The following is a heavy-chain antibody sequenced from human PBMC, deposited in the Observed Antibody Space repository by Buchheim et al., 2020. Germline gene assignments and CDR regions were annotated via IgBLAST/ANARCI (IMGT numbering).Heavy chain of an antibody. CDR1: GFTFSSYE. CDR3: ARAGAAVAGTLGYYYGMDI. J-gene: IGHJ6*02. V-gene: IGHV3-48*03. D-gene: IGHD6-19*01. CDR2: ISSSGSTI. Sequence: VQLVESGGGLVQPGGSLRLSCAASGFTFSSYEMNWVRQAPGKGLEWVSYISSSGSTIYYADSVKGRFTISRANAKNSLYLQMNSLRAEDTAVYYCARAGAAVAGTLGYYYGMDIWGQGTT.